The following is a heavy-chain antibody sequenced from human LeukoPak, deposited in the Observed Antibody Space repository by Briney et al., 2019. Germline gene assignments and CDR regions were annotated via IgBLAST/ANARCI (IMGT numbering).Heavy chain of an antibody. CDR1: GFTFSSYG. CDR3: AKDSGYSSGWYIGWYFDL. J-gene: IGHJ2*01. Sequence: GGSLRLSCAASGFTFSSYGMHWVRQAPGKGLEWVAVISYDGSNKYYADSVKGRFTISRDNSKNTLYLQMNSLRAEDTAVYYRAKDSGYSSGWYIGWYFDLWGRGTLVTVSS. CDR2: ISYDGSNK. V-gene: IGHV3-30*18. D-gene: IGHD6-19*01.